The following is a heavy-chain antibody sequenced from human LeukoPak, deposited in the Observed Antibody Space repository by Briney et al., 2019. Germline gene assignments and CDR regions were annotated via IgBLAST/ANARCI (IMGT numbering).Heavy chain of an antibody. CDR3: AREQFSHTSNYFDN. V-gene: IGHV3-43*02. D-gene: IGHD5-24*01. CDR1: GFMFDDYA. Sequence: AGSLRLSCAASGFMFDDYAMHWVRPVPGRGLEWVSVISGDGVSSFYADSVRGRFTISRDNNNNSLSLQMHSLTAEDTAVYYCAREQFSHTSNYFDNWGQGTLVTVSS. CDR2: ISGDGVSS. J-gene: IGHJ4*02.